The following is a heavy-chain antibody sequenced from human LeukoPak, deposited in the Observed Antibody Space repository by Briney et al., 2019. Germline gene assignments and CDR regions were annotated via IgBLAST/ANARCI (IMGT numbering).Heavy chain of an antibody. J-gene: IGHJ5*02. Sequence: GGSLRLSCAASGFTFTSYGMHWVRQAPATGMEWVAFIQYDGSNKYYADSVKGRFTISRDISENTLYLQMNSLRAEEMAFYYCAKGSYYYGSGSFHWCDPRGQGTLVTVSS. CDR3: AKGSYYYGSGSFHWCDP. CDR1: GFTFTSYG. V-gene: IGHV3-30*02. CDR2: IQYDGSNK. D-gene: IGHD3-10*01.